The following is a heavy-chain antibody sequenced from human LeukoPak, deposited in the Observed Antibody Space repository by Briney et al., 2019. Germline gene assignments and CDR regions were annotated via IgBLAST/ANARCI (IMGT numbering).Heavy chain of an antibody. CDR1: GLTFSAYG. CDR2: ITGSTYST. V-gene: IGHV3-23*01. CDR3: ARDQHFWSGYFGLMGY. J-gene: IGHJ4*02. Sequence: GGSLRLSCAASGLTFSAYGMSWVRQAPGMGLEWVSAITGSTYSTYYADSVRGRFTISRDNSKLYLQVLYLQMNSLRAEDTAVYYCARDQHFWSGYFGLMGYWGQGTLVTVSS. D-gene: IGHD3-3*02.